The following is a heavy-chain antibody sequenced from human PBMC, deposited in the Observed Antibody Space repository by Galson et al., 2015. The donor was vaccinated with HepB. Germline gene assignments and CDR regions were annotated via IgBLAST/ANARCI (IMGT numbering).Heavy chain of an antibody. D-gene: IGHD6-19*01. Sequence: SCKASGFTFNNYAIYWVRQAPGQGLQWMGWINSGSGNTKYSQIFQGRLTITRNTSANIAYMELRSLRSEDTAIYYCVKGIAVAGPPADYWGQGTLVTVSS. CDR2: INSGSGNT. J-gene: IGHJ4*02. V-gene: IGHV1-3*01. CDR3: VKGIAVAGPPADY. CDR1: GFTFNNYA.